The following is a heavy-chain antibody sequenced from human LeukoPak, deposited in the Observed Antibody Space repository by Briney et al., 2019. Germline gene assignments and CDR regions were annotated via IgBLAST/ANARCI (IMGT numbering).Heavy chain of an antibody. V-gene: IGHV1-2*02. Sequence: ASVKVSCKASGYTFTGYYMHWVRQAPGQGLEWMGWINPNSGGTNYAQRFQGRVTMTRDTSISTAYMELSRLRSDDTAVYYCARDGGIESYGMDVWGQGTTVTVSS. CDR2: INPNSGGT. J-gene: IGHJ6*02. CDR3: ARDGGIESYGMDV. CDR1: GYTFTGYY. D-gene: IGHD3-16*01.